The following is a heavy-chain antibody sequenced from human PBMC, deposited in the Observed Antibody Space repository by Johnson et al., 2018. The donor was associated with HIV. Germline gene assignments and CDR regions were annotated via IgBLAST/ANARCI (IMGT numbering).Heavy chain of an antibody. J-gene: IGHJ3*02. CDR2: LYSGGST. CDR1: GFTCSSYA. V-gene: IGHV3-53*01. D-gene: IGHD3-9*01. CDR3: ARDRILTGYDAFDI. Sequence: VTLVESGGGLIQPGGSLRLSCAASGFTCSSYAMHWVRQAPGKGLEWVSILYSGGSTYYAASVKGGFSISRDNSKNTLFLQLNSLRAEDTAMYYCARDRILTGYDAFDIWGQGTMVTVSS.